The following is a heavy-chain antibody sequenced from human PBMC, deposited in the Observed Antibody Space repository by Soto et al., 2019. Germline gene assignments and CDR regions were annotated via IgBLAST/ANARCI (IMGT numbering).Heavy chain of an antibody. J-gene: IGHJ4*02. CDR3: ARGGLQRHDY. CDR1: GFTFTSYW. V-gene: IGHV3-7*01. D-gene: IGHD2-21*01. CDR2: IKEDGSEK. Sequence: EVQLVESGGGLVQPGGSLRLSCVASGFTFTSYWMNWVRQAPGKGLEWVANIKEDGSEKYYVDSVKGRFTISRDNAQKSLYLQMNSLRAEDTAVYYCARGGLQRHDYWGQGTLVTVSS.